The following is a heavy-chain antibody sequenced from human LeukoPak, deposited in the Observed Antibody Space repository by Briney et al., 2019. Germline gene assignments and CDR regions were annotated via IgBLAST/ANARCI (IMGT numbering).Heavy chain of an antibody. V-gene: IGHV4-30-4*01. J-gene: IGHJ4*02. CDR1: GGSISGGDYY. D-gene: IGHD3-10*01. CDR3: ARVGPTLSYDYGSGSYLDY. CDR2: IYYSGST. Sequence: PSETLSLTCTVSGGSISGGDYYWSWIRQPPGKGLEWIGYIYYSGSTYYNPSRKSRVTISVDTSKNQFSLKLSSVTAADTAVYYCARVGPTLSYDYGSGSYLDYWGQGTLVTVSS.